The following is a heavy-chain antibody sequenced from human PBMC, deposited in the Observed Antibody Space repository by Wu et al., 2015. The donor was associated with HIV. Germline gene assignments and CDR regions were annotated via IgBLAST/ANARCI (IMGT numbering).Heavy chain of an antibody. V-gene: IGHV1-2*02. CDR3: ARDPFPTRHRGYSGYDSGAFDI. Sequence: QVQLVQSGAEVKKPGASVKVSCKASGYTFTGYYMHWVRQAPGQGLEWMGWINPNSGGTNYAQKFQGRVTMTRDTSISTAYMELSRLRSDDTAVYYCARDPFPTRHRGYSGYDSGAFDIWGQGTMVTVSS. CDR1: GYTFTGYY. CDR2: INPNSGGT. J-gene: IGHJ3*02. D-gene: IGHD5-12*01.